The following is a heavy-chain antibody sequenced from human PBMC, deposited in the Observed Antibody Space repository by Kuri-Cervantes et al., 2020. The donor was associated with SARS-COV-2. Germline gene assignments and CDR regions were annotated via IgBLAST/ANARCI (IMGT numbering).Heavy chain of an antibody. D-gene: IGHD1-26*01. CDR2: ISWDGGST. V-gene: IGHV3-43D*03. Sequence: GGSLRLSCAASGFTFDDYAMNWVRQAPGKGLEWVSLISWDGGSTYYADSVKGRFTISRDNSKNSLYLQMNSLRAEDTDLFYCAAVGAAGTAGFDYWGHGTLVTVSS. CDR3: AAVGAAGTAGFDY. J-gene: IGHJ4*01. CDR1: GFTFDDYA.